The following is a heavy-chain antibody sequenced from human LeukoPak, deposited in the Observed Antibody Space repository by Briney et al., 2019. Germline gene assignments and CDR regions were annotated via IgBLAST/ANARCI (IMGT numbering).Heavy chain of an antibody. V-gene: IGHV3-30*18. CDR2: ISYDGSNK. CDR3: AKDGAVAGLSLDY. D-gene: IGHD6-19*01. CDR1: GFTFSTYG. Sequence: GGSLRLSCAASGFTFSTYGMHWVRQAPGKGLEWVAVISYDGSNKYYADSVKGRFTISRDNSKNTLYLQMNSLRAEDTAVYYCAKDGAVAGLSLDYWGQGTLVTVSS. J-gene: IGHJ4*02.